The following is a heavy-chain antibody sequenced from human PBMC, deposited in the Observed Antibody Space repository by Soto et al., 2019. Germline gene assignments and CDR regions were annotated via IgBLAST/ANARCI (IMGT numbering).Heavy chain of an antibody. CDR3: ARDRAQIGSGRGVLED. CDR1: RYPFTCYY. CDR2: INPNSGGT. D-gene: IGHD3-10*01. V-gene: IGHV1-2*02. Sequence: ASVKVSCTASRYPFTCYYMHWVRHSPATGLEWMGWINPNSGGTNYAQKFAGRVTMTRDTSISTAYMEMNRVRSDDTAVYFCARDRAQIGSGRGVLEDGGQGSLVTVSS. J-gene: IGHJ4*02.